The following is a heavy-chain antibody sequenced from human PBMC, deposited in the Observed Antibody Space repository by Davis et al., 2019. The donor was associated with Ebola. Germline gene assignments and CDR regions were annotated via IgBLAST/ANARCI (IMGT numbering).Heavy chain of an antibody. CDR3: ARDKSGSY. V-gene: IGHV1-2*02. CDR2: INPNSGGT. CDR1: GYTFTGYY. J-gene: IGHJ4*02. D-gene: IGHD1-26*01. Sequence: ASVKVSCKASGYTFTGYYMHWVRQAPGQGLEWMGWINPNSGGTNYAQKFQGRVTMTTDTSTSTAYMELRSLRSDDTAVYYCARDKSGSYWGQGTLVTVSS.